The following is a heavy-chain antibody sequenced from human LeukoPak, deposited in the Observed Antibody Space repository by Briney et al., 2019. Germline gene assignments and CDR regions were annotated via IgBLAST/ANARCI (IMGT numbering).Heavy chain of an antibody. CDR2: ISGSGGST. Sequence: PGGSLRLSCAASGFTFSSYAMSWVRQAPGKGLEWVSAISGSGGSTYYADSVKGRFTISRDNSKNTLYLQMNSLRAEDTAVYYCAKTPGGLIAVAGMFDYWGQGTLVTVSS. V-gene: IGHV3-23*01. CDR1: GFTFSSYA. D-gene: IGHD6-19*01. J-gene: IGHJ4*02. CDR3: AKTPGGLIAVAGMFDY.